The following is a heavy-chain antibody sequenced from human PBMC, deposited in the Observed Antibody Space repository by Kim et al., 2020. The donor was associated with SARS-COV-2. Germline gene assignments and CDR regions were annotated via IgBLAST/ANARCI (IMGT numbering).Heavy chain of an antibody. CDR3: TSVRRGDYMDV. V-gene: IGHV3-7*01. Sequence: YYVDSVKGRFTIARDNAKNSLYLQMNCLRVEDTGVYFCTSVRRGDYMDVWGQGTTVTVSS. J-gene: IGHJ6*02. D-gene: IGHD3-10*01.